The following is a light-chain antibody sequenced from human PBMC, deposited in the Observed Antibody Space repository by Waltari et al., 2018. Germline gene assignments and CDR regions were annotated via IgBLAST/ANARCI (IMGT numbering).Light chain of an antibody. CDR3: QQYDDFPPYT. Sequence: DIQMTQSPSSLSASVGDRVTISCQASRDINNFLNWYQQKPGKAPKLLIYDASNLEIGVPSRFSGRGSGTHFTLTISSLQPEDVATYYCQQYDDFPPYTFGQGTKVEIK. V-gene: IGKV1-33*01. CDR2: DAS. J-gene: IGKJ2*01. CDR1: RDINNF.